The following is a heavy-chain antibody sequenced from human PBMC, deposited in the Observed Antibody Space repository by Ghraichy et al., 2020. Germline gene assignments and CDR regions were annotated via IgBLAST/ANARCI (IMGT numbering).Heavy chain of an antibody. CDR2: IYYTGSR. CDR3: SRLRVPYDGYLFDS. CDR1: GDSIGTYY. J-gene: IGHJ4*02. Sequence: SETLSLTCTVSGDSIGTYYWNWIRQPPGRGLEWIGYIYYTGSRTFNPSLESRVTMSVDTSKNQFSLKLRSVTAADTAMYYCSRLRVPYDGYLFDSWGQGTLVTVSS. D-gene: IGHD6-13*01. V-gene: IGHV4-59*08.